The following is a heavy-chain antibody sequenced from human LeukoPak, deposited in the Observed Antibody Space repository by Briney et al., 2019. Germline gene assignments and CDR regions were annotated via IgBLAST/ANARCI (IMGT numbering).Heavy chain of an antibody. J-gene: IGHJ4*02. D-gene: IGHD4-17*01. V-gene: IGHV4-61*02. CDR3: ARGTTVIDY. CDR1: GGSISSGSYY. Sequence: PSQTLSLTCTVSGGSISSGSYYWSWLRQPAGKGLEWIGRIYTSGSTNYNPSLKSRVTISVDTSKNQFSLKLSSVTAADTAVYYCARGTTVIDYWGQGTLVTVSS. CDR2: IYTSGST.